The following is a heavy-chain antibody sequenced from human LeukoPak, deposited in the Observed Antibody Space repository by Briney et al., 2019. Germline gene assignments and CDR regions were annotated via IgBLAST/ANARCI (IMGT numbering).Heavy chain of an antibody. J-gene: IGHJ4*02. CDR3: ARARYYDFWSGYGFDY. D-gene: IGHD3-3*01. V-gene: IGHV4-39*07. Sequence: WVRQPPGKGLEWIGSIYYSGSIYYNPSLKSRVTISVDTSKNQFSLKLSSVTAADTAVYYCARARYYDFWSGYGFDYWGQGTLVTVSS. CDR2: IYYSGSI.